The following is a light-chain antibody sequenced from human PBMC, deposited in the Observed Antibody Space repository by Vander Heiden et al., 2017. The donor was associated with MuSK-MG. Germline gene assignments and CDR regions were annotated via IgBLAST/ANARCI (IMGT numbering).Light chain of an antibody. J-gene: IGKJ2*01. CDR3: QQEYTTPYT. Sequence: DIVMTQSPDSLAVSLGERATINCKSSQSVLYSSNNKNYLAWYQQKPGQSPKLLIYWASTRESGVPDRFSGSGSGTDFTLTISSLQAEDVPVYYCQQEYTTPYTFGQGTKLEIK. V-gene: IGKV4-1*01. CDR2: WAS. CDR1: QSVLYSSNNKNY.